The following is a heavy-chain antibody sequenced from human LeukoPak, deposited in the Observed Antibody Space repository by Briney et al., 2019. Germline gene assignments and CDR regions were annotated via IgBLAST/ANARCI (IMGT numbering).Heavy chain of an antibody. V-gene: IGHV3-11*04. D-gene: IGHD3-22*01. Sequence: GGSLRLSCAASGFTFSDYYMTWIRQAPGKGLEWVSYISDSGSTIYYAESVKGRFTISRDNAKNSLYLQMNSLRAEDTAVYYCARDFYDRSGYRLDDAFDIWGQGTMVTVSS. CDR2: ISDSGSTI. CDR3: ARDFYDRSGYRLDDAFDI. CDR1: GFTFSDYY. J-gene: IGHJ3*02.